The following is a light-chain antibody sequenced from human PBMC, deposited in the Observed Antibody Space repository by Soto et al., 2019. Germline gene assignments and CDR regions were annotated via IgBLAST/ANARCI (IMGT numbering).Light chain of an antibody. J-gene: IGLJ2*01. Sequence: QSLLTQPLSVSAAPGQKVTISCSGSSSNIGNNYVFWYQQLPGTAPKPLIFANDKRPSGIPDRFSGSKSGTSATLGITGLQIGNEANYYCATWDRSLSVGVFGGGTQLTAL. V-gene: IGLV1-51*01. CDR3: ATWDRSLSVGV. CDR2: AND. CDR1: SSNIGNNY.